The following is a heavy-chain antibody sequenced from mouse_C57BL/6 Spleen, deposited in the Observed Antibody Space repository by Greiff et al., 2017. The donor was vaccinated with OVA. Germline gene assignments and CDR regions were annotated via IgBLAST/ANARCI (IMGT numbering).Heavy chain of an antibody. V-gene: IGHV1-26*01. CDR3: ARQGITTVAFDY. CDR2: INPNNGGT. CDR1: GYTFTDYY. D-gene: IGHD1-1*01. J-gene: IGHJ2*01. Sequence: EVQLQQSGPELVKPGASVKISCKASGYTFTDYYMNWVKQSHGKSLEWIGDINPNNGGTSYNQKFKGKATLTVDKSSSTAYMELRSLTSEDSAVYYCARQGITTVAFDYWGQGTTLTVSS.